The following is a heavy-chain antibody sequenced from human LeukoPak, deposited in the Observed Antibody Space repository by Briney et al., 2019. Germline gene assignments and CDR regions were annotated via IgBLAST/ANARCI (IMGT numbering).Heavy chain of an antibody. CDR3: ARQGYGGHSRGAADY. Sequence: VSVKVSCKASGYTFTNYGISWVRQAPGQGLEWMGWISANNGNRNYALKLQDRVSMTTDTSTSTAYMELRSLRSDDTAVYYCARQGYGGHSRGAADYWGQGTLVTVSS. CDR1: GYTFTNYG. CDR2: ISANNGNR. D-gene: IGHD4-23*01. J-gene: IGHJ4*02. V-gene: IGHV1-18*01.